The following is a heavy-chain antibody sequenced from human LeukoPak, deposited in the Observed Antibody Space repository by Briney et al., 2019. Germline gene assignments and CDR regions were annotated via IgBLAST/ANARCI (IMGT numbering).Heavy chain of an antibody. Sequence: GGSLRLSCAASGFTFSSYAMSWVRQAPGKGLEWVPAISGSGGSTYYADSVKGRFTISRDNSKNTLYLQMNSLRAEDTAVYYCAKDRQKLGYCSSTSCYTPFDYWGQGTLVTVSS. D-gene: IGHD2-2*02. CDR1: GFTFSSYA. V-gene: IGHV3-23*01. CDR2: ISGSGGST. CDR3: AKDRQKLGYCSSTSCYTPFDY. J-gene: IGHJ4*02.